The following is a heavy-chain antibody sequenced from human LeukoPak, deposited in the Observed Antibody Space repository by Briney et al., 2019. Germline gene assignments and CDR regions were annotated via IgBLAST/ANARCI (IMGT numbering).Heavy chain of an antibody. CDR1: GYTFTGYY. V-gene: IGHV1-2*02. CDR3: AREEGDYGGNLGYY. Sequence: ASVKVSCKASGYTFTGYYMHWVRQAPGQGLEWMGWINPNSGGTNYAQKFQGRVTMTRDTSISTAYMELSRLRPDDTAVYYCAREEGDYGGNLGYYWGRGTLVTVSS. J-gene: IGHJ4*02. D-gene: IGHD4-23*01. CDR2: INPNSGGT.